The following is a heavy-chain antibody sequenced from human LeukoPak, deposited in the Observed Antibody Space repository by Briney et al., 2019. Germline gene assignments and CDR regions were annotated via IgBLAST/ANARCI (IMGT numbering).Heavy chain of an antibody. J-gene: IGHJ4*02. CDR2: ISYDGSNK. V-gene: IGHV3-30*03. D-gene: IGHD6-13*01. Sequence: PGGSLRLSCAASGFTFSSYGMHWVRQAPGKGLEWVAVISYDGSNKYYADSVKGRFTISRDNSKNTLYLQMNSLRAEDTAVYYCARGSSRWSSLDYWGQGTLVTASS. CDR1: GFTFSSYG. CDR3: ARGSSRWSSLDY.